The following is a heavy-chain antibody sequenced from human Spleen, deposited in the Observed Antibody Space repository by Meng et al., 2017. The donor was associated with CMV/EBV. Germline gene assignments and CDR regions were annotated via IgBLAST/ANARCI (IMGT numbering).Heavy chain of an antibody. CDR3: AKDLVAAITSGYYGMDV. D-gene: IGHD5-12*01. J-gene: IGHJ6*02. V-gene: IGHV3-30*02. CDR2: IRYDGSNK. Sequence: GESLKISCAASGFAFSNFGIHWVRQAPGKGLEWVAFIRYDGSNKYYADSVKGRFTISRDNSKNTLYLQMNSLRAEDTAVYYCAKDLVAAITSGYYGMDVWGQGTTVTVSS. CDR1: GFAFSNFG.